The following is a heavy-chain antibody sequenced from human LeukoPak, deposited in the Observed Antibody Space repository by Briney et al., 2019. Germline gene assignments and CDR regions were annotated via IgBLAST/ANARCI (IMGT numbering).Heavy chain of an antibody. J-gene: IGHJ4*02. Sequence: KPGGSLRLSCAASGFTFSTYTMNWVSQPPGKGLEWVSSISSSTSYIFYADSVKGRFTISRDNAENSLYLQMSSLRAEDTAVYYCARGDCSGGSCYSTFDYWGQGTLVTVSS. D-gene: IGHD2-15*01. CDR3: ARGDCSGGSCYSTFDY. CDR1: GFTFSTYT. V-gene: IGHV3-21*01. CDR2: ISSSTSYI.